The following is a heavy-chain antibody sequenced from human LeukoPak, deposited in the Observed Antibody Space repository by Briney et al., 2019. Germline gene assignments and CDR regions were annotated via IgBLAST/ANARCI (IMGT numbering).Heavy chain of an antibody. D-gene: IGHD4-17*01. CDR3: VRDSGDSTLVSFDY. J-gene: IGHJ4*02. V-gene: IGHV1-46*01. CDR2: INPGGGSP. CDR1: GYTFTNYY. Sequence: ASVKVSCKASGYTFTNYYIHWVRLAPGQGLEWIGIINPGGGSPSYAQKFQGRVTMTRDTSTSTVYMELSSLRSEDTAVYYCVRDSGDSTLVSFDYWGQGTLVSVSS.